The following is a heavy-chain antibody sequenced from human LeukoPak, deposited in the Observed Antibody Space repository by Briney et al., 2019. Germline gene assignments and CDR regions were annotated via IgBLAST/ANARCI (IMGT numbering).Heavy chain of an antibody. Sequence: GGSLILSCVASGFTFSGYVMSWVRQAPGKGLEWVSGISGSGVSAYYGDSVKGRFTTTRDNSKNTLYLQMNSLRAEDTAVYYCAKRRSGSSGWFPFDYWGQGTLVTVSS. CDR3: AKRRSGSSGWFPFDY. J-gene: IGHJ4*02. CDR1: GFTFSGYV. CDR2: ISGSGVSA. D-gene: IGHD6-19*01. V-gene: IGHV3-23*01.